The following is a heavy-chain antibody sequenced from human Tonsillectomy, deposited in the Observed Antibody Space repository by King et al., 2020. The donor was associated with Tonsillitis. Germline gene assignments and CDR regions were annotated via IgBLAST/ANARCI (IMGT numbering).Heavy chain of an antibody. CDR2: INPNSGGT. CDR1: GYTFTGYY. CDR3: ARDRGMISGSHWYFAL. Sequence: VQLVESGAEVKKPGASVKVSCKASGYTFTGYYMHWVRQAPGQGLEWMAWINPNSGGTNYAQKFQGRVTMTRDTSISTAYMELSRLRSDDTAVYYCARDRGMISGSHWYFALWGRGTLVTVSS. V-gene: IGHV1-2*02. D-gene: IGHD3-16*01. J-gene: IGHJ2*01.